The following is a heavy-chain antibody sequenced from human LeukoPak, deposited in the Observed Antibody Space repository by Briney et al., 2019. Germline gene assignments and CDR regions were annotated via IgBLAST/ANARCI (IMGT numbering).Heavy chain of an antibody. V-gene: IGHV3-48*01. CDR1: GFTSSSYN. CDR2: ISSSHYSTI. Sequence: GGSLRLSCAAPGFTSSSYNMNWVRQAPGKGLEWVSDISSSHYSTIYNVDSVKGRFTISRDNAKNSLYLQMDSLRAEDTAVYYCARHTRLGGYYFDFWGQGTLVTVSS. J-gene: IGHJ4*02. D-gene: IGHD2-2*01. CDR3: ARHTRLGGYYFDF.